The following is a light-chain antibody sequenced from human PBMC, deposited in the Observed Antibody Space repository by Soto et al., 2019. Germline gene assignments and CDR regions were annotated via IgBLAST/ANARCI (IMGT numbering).Light chain of an antibody. Sequence: EIVLTQSPGTLSLSPGERATLSCRASQTITNNFLAWYQQKPGQSPRLLIYGASRRAAGISDRFSGSGSGTDFTLTISRLEPEDFAVYYCQQYATSSPLTFGGGTKG. J-gene: IGKJ4*01. CDR2: GAS. CDR3: QQYATSSPLT. CDR1: QTITNNF. V-gene: IGKV3-20*01.